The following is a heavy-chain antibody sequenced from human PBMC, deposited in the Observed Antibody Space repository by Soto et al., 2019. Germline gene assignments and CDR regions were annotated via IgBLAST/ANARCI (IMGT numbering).Heavy chain of an antibody. J-gene: IGHJ4*02. CDR1: GLTFSSYW. CDR2: ISRSGSTK. D-gene: IGHD6-19*01. CDR3: AVGVWLGNYFDY. Sequence: GGSLRLSCAASGLTFSSYWMNWARLAPGKGLEWVANISRSGSTKYYADSVKGRFTISRDNAKNSLYLQMNSLRAEDTAVYYCAVGVWLGNYFDYWGQGTLVTVSS. V-gene: IGHV3-48*04.